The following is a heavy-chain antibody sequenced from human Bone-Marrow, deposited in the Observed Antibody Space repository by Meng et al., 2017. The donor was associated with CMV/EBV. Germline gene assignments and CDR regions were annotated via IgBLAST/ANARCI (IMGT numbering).Heavy chain of an antibody. CDR2: IIPILGIA. CDR1: GGTFSSYA. J-gene: IGHJ6*02. Sequence: SVKVSCKASGGTFSSYAISWVRQAPGQGLEWMGGIIPILGIANYAQKFQGRVTITADKSTSTAYMELSSLRSEDTAVYYCATPLRYCSSTSCYYGMDVWGQGTTVTVSS. CDR3: ATPLRYCSSTSCYYGMDV. V-gene: IGHV1-69*10. D-gene: IGHD2-2*01.